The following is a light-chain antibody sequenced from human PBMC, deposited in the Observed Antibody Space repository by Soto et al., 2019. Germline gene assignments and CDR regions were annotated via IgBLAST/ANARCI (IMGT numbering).Light chain of an antibody. CDR3: LLFYSGPGV. J-gene: IGLJ2*01. Sequence: QAVVTREPSLTVSPGETVTLTCGSSTGAVTSGHYSYWFQQKPGQAPRTLIYHTSNKHSWTPARFSGSLFGGKAALTLSGAQPEDEAEYYCLLFYSGPGVFGGGTKVTVL. CDR1: TGAVTSGHY. V-gene: IGLV7-46*01. CDR2: HTS.